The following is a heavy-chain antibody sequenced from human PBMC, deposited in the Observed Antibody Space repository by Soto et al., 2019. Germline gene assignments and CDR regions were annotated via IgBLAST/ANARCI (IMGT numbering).Heavy chain of an antibody. CDR3: ARGSLVTPFAVAY. CDR2: IYYSGST. J-gene: IGHJ4*02. D-gene: IGHD2-8*02. Sequence: SETLSLTCTVSGGSISSSSYCWGWIRQPPGKGLEWIGSIYYSGSTYYNPSLKSRVTISVDTSKNQFSLKLSSVTAADTAVYYCARGSLVTPFAVAYWGQGTLVTVSS. CDR1: GGSISSSSYC. V-gene: IGHV4-39*01.